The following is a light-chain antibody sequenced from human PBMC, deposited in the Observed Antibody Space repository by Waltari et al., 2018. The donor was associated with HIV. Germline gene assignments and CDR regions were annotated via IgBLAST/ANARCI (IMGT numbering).Light chain of an antibody. V-gene: IGLV3-25*03. J-gene: IGLJ2*01. Sequence: SYALTQPPSVSVPPGQTATLPCSGQILSKQYAYWYQQKPGQAPVQIIYKDIERPSGIPERFSGSSSGTTVTLTSSGVQAEDETDYYCQSGDSSTTSVGGGTKLTVL. CDR2: KDI. CDR3: QSGDSSTTS. CDR1: ILSKQY.